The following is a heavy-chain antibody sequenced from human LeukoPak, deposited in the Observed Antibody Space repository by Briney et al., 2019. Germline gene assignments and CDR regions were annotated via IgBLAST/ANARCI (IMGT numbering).Heavy chain of an antibody. CDR1: GYTFTSYD. CDR3: ARGLRREQQLLRAFDS. J-gene: IGHJ4*02. D-gene: IGHD6-13*01. Sequence: ASVKVSCKASGYTFTSYDINWVRQGTGQGLEWEGWMNPNSGNTGYAQKFQGRVTMTSNTSISTAYMELSGLTSEDTAVYYCARGLRREQQLLRAFDSWGQGTLVTVSS. CDR2: MNPNSGNT. V-gene: IGHV1-8*01.